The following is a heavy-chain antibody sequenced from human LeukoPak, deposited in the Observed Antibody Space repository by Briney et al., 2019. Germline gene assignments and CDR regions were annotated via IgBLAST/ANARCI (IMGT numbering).Heavy chain of an antibody. D-gene: IGHD1-1*01. Sequence: GGSLRLSCAASGFTFSSYSMNWVRQAPGKGLEWVSPISSSSSYIYYADSVKGRFTISRDNAKNSLYLQMNSLRAEDTAVYYCARDQQDWNDVGIDYWGQGTLVTVSS. CDR2: ISSSSSYI. CDR3: ARDQQDWNDVGIDY. CDR1: GFTFSSYS. J-gene: IGHJ4*02. V-gene: IGHV3-21*01.